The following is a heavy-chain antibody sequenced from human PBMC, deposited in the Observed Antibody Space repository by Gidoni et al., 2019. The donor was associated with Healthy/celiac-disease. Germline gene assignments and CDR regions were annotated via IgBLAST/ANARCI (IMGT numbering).Heavy chain of an antibody. CDR2: ISAYNGNT. CDR3: ARGWCSSTSCYGAFDI. Sequence: QVQLVQSGAEMKKPGASVKSSCKASGYPLTSFGISWVRQAPGQGLEWMGWISAYNGNTNYAQKLQGRVTMTTDTSTSTAYMELRSLRSDDTAVYYCARGWCSSTSCYGAFDIWGQGTMVTVSS. V-gene: IGHV1-18*01. J-gene: IGHJ3*02. CDR1: GYPLTSFG. D-gene: IGHD2-2*01.